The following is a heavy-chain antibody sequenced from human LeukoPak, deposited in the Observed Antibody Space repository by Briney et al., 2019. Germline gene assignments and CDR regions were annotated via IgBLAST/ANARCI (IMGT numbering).Heavy chain of an antibody. J-gene: IGHJ4*02. CDR3: ARVGNYYDSSGYYSPFDY. V-gene: IGHV4-39*07. D-gene: IGHD3-22*01. Sequence: SETLSLTCTVSGGSISSSSYYWGWIRQPPGKGLEWIGCIYYSGSTYYNPSLKSRVTISVDTSKNQFSLKLSSVTAADTAVYYCARVGNYYDSSGYYSPFDYWGQGTLVTVSS. CDR1: GGSISSSSYY. CDR2: IYYSGST.